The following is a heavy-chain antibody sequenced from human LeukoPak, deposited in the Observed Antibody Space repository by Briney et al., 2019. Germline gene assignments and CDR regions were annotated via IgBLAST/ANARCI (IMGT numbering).Heavy chain of an antibody. CDR2: IYYSGGT. J-gene: IGHJ5*02. V-gene: IGHV4-59*01. CDR1: GCSISSYY. CDR3: AREGNWFDP. Sequence: SETLSLTCTVSGCSISSYYWSWIRQPPGKGLEWIGYIYYSGGTDYNPSLKSRVTISVDTSKNQFSLKLSSVTAADTAVYYCAREGNWFDPWGQGTLVTVSS.